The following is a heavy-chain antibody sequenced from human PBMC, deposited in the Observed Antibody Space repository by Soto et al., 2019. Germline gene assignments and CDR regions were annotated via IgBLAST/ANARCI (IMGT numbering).Heavy chain of an antibody. V-gene: IGHV3-33*01. D-gene: IGHD6-19*01. Sequence: QVQLVESGGGVVQPGRSLRLSCAASGFTFSSYGMHWVRQAPGKGLEWVAVIWYDGSKKYYADSVKGRFTISRDNSKNTLYLQMNSLRAEDTAVYYCARDCAGYSSGWYQRGGFDY. CDR3: ARDCAGYSSGWYQRGGFDY. CDR2: IWYDGSKK. CDR1: GFTFSSYG. J-gene: IGHJ4*01.